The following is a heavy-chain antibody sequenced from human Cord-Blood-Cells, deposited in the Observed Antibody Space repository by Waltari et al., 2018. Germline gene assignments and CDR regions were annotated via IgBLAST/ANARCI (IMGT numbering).Heavy chain of an antibody. CDR1: GGPFSSYA. D-gene: IGHD1-26*01. J-gene: IGHJ3*02. Sequence: QVQLVQSGAEVKKPGSSVQVSCKASGGPFSSYAIRWVRQAPGQGLEWMGGIIPSFGTANYAKKFQGRVTITADESTSTAYMELSSLRSEDTAVYYCAREVGRHAFDIWGQGTMVTVSS. V-gene: IGHV1-69*01. CDR2: IIPSFGTA. CDR3: AREVGRHAFDI.